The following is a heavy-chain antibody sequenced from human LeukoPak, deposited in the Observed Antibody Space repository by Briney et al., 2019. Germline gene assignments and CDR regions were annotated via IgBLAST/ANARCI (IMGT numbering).Heavy chain of an antibody. V-gene: IGHV3-30*02. CDR3: ARDRGRIAAAATGGDY. Sequence: GGSLRLSCAASGFTFSSYGMHWVRQAPGKGLEWVAFIRYDGSNKYYADSVKGRFTISRDNSKNTLYLQMNSLRAEDTAVYYCARDRGRIAAAATGGDYWGQGTLVTVSS. CDR2: IRYDGSNK. D-gene: IGHD6-13*01. CDR1: GFTFSSYG. J-gene: IGHJ4*02.